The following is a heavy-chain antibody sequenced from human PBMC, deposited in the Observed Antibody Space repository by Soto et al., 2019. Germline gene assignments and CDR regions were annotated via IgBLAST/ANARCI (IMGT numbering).Heavy chain of an antibody. J-gene: IGHJ6*02. CDR1: GGSISSSSYY. CDR3: ASFRGYRPLWVTGQNDGVDV. V-gene: IGHV4-39*01. D-gene: IGHD5-18*01. CDR2: IYYSGST. Sequence: SETLSLTCTVSGGSISSSSYYWGWIRQPPGKGLEWIGSIYYSGSTYYNPSLKSRVTISVDTSKNQFSLKLSSVTAADTAVYYCASFRGYRPLWVTGQNDGVDVWGQGTTVTVS.